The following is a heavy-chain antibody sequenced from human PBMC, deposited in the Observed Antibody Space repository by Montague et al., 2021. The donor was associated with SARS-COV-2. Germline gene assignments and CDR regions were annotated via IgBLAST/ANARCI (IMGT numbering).Heavy chain of an antibody. Sequence: SETLSLTCTVSGDSVSRGSSYWSWIRQPPGKGLEWIGYIYYTGSRKYNSSLKSRLTISVDTSKNQFSLKLSSVTVADTAVYYCARHARGEGYTSWFDSWGQGTLVTVSS. J-gene: IGHJ5*01. CDR1: GDSVSRGSSY. V-gene: IGHV4-61*01. CDR3: ARHARGEGYTSWFDS. CDR2: IYYTGSR. D-gene: IGHD5-24*01.